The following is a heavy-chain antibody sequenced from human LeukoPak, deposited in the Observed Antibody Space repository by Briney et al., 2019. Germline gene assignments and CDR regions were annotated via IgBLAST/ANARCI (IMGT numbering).Heavy chain of an antibody. CDR3: ARADHDYVWGSPGN. CDR1: GFTFSSYA. CDR2: ISGSDGST. V-gene: IGHV3-23*01. D-gene: IGHD3-16*01. Sequence: PGGSLRLSCAASGFTFSSYAMSWVRQAPGKGLEWVSAISGSDGSTYYADSVKGRFTISRDNSKNTLYLQMNSLSAEDTAVYYCARADHDYVWGSPGNWGQGTLVTVSS. J-gene: IGHJ4*02.